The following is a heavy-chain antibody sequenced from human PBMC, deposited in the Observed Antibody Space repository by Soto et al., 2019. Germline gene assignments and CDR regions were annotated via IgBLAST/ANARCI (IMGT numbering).Heavy chain of an antibody. J-gene: IGHJ4*02. CDR2: INAGNGNT. V-gene: IGHV1-3*01. Sequence: ASVKVSCKASGYTFTSYAMHWVRQAPGQRLEWMGWINAGNGNTKYSQKFQGRVTITRDTSASTAYMELSSLRSEDTAVYYCARVSRLDSSGYPFDYWGQGTLVTVSS. CDR1: GYTFTSYA. D-gene: IGHD3-22*01. CDR3: ARVSRLDSSGYPFDY.